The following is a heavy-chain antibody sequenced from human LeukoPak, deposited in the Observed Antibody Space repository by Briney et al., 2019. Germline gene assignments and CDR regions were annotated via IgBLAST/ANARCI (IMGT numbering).Heavy chain of an antibody. CDR2: INPRGGSA. J-gene: IGHJ4*02. CDR3: ARDYHGSGSLTTFDY. Sequence: GASVEVSCKASGYTFTSYYMHWVRQAPGQGFEWIGIINPRGGSASSAQKFQGRVTLTRDTSTSTVYMELSSLRSEDTAVYYCARDYHGSGSLTTFDYWGQGTLVTVSS. D-gene: IGHD3-10*01. V-gene: IGHV1-46*01. CDR1: GYTFTSYY.